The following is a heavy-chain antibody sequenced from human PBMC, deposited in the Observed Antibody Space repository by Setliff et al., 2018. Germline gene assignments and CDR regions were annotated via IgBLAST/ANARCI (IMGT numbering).Heavy chain of an antibody. CDR2: IYYRGST. V-gene: IGHV4-39*07. CDR3: ARLYIVVVVAATPAWFDP. CDR1: GGSISSSGYY. Sequence: PSETLSLTCTVSGGSISSSGYYWGWIRQPPGKGLEWIGSIYYRGSTYYNPSLKSRVTMSVDASKNQFSLKLSSVTAADTAVYYCARLYIVVVVAATPAWFDPWGQGTLVTVSS. J-gene: IGHJ5*02. D-gene: IGHD2-15*01.